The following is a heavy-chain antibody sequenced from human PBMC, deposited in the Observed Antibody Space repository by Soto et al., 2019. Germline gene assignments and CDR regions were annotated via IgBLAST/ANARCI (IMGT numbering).Heavy chain of an antibody. CDR3: ARDQWTGTRYNWFDP. Sequence: SVKVSCKASGGTFSSYAISWMRQAPGQGLEWMGGIIPIFGTANYAQKFQGRVTITADESTSTAYMELSSLRSEDTAVYYCARDQWTGTRYNWFDPWGQGTLVTVSS. CDR1: GGTFSSYA. V-gene: IGHV1-69*13. CDR2: IIPIFGTA. D-gene: IGHD1-7*01. J-gene: IGHJ5*02.